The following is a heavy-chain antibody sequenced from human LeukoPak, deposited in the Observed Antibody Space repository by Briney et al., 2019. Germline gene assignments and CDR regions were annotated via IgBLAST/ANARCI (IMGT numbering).Heavy chain of an antibody. CDR2: ISYDGSNK. D-gene: IGHD6-19*01. CDR1: GFTFSSYG. J-gene: IGHJ4*02. Sequence: GGSLRLSCAASGFTFSSYGMHWVRQAPGKGLEWVAVISYDGSNKYYADSVKGRFTISKDNSKNTVYLEMNSLRAEDTAVYYCARDLKTSGWYGDFDYWGQETLATVSS. V-gene: IGHV3-30*03. CDR3: ARDLKTSGWYGDFDY.